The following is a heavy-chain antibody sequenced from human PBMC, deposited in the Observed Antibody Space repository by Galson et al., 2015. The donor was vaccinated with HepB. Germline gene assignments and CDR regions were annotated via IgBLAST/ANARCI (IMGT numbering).Heavy chain of an antibody. Sequence: SLRLSCAASGFTFSSYGMHWVRQAPGKGLEWVAVIWYDGSNKYYADSVKGRFTISRDNSKNTLYLQMNSLRAEDTAVYYRARSGYSSSWCFDYWGQGTLVTVSS. CDR3: ARSGYSSSWCFDY. CDR2: IWYDGSNK. CDR1: GFTFSSYG. V-gene: IGHV3-33*01. D-gene: IGHD6-13*01. J-gene: IGHJ4*02.